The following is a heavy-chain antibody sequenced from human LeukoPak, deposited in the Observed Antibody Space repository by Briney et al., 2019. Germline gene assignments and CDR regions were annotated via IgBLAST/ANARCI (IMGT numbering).Heavy chain of an antibody. CDR2: VSYDGSNK. Sequence: GRSLRLSCAASGFTFSSYGMHWVRQAPGKGLEWVAVVSYDGSNKYYADSVKGRFTISRDNSRNTLYLQMNSLRAEDTAVYYCAKDSASYYSPYNWFDPWGQGTLVTVSS. D-gene: IGHD3-10*01. CDR1: GFTFSSYG. CDR3: AKDSASYYSPYNWFDP. J-gene: IGHJ5*02. V-gene: IGHV3-30*18.